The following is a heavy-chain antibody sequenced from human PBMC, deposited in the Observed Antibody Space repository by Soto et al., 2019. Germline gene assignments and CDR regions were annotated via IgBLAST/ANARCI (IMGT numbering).Heavy chain of an antibody. D-gene: IGHD5-12*01. V-gene: IGHV3-30-3*01. CDR2: ISYDGSNK. CDR3: ARSGYSGYGNFDY. J-gene: IGHJ4*02. Sequence: GGSLRLYCAASGFTFSSYAMHWVRQAPGKGLEWVAVISYDGSNKYYADSVKGRFTISRDNSKNTLYLQMNSLRAEDTAVYYCARSGYSGYGNFDYWGQGTLVTVSS. CDR1: GFTFSSYA.